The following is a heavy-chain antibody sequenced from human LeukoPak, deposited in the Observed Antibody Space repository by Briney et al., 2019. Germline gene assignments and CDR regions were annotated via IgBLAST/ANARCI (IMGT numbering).Heavy chain of an antibody. V-gene: IGHV4-34*01. CDR2: INHSGST. D-gene: IGHD4-4*01. J-gene: IGHJ4*02. Sequence: SETLSLTCAVYGGSFSGYYWSWIRQPPGKGLEWIGEINHSGSTNYNPSLKSRVTISVDTSKNQFSLKLSSVTAADTAVYYCASRNDYSNYFDYWGQGTLVTVSS. CDR1: GGSFSGYY. CDR3: ASRNDYSNYFDY.